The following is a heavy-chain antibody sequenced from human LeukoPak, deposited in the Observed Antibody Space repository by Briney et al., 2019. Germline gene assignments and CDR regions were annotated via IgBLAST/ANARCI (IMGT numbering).Heavy chain of an antibody. CDR3: ASSDIEDYGDYVYLL. D-gene: IGHD4-17*01. V-gene: IGHV3-21*01. J-gene: IGHJ4*02. CDR2: ISSSSSYI. CDR1: GSTFSTES. Sequence: GGSLRLSCAASGSTFSTESMNWVRQAPGKGLEWVSSISSSSSYIYYADSVKGRFTISRDNAKNSLYLQMNSLRAEDTAVYYCASSDIEDYGDYVYLLWGQGTLVTVSS.